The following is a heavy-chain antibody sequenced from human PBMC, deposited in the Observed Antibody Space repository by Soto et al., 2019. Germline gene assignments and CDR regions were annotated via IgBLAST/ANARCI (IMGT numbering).Heavy chain of an antibody. V-gene: IGHV1-69*02. CDR1: GGTFSSYI. D-gene: IGHD1-26*01. Sequence: QVQLVQSGAEVKKPGSSVKVSCKASGGTFSSYIISWVRQAPGQGLEWMGRIIPILGIANYAQKFQGRVTITADKSTSTASMELSSLRSEDTAVYYCARFPQTAIVGAAYFGYWGQGTLVTVSS. CDR3: ARFPQTAIVGAAYFGY. J-gene: IGHJ4*02. CDR2: IIPILGIA.